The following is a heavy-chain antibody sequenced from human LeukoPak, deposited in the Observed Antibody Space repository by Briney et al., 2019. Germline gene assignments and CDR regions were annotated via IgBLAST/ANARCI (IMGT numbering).Heavy chain of an antibody. D-gene: IGHD3-22*01. V-gene: IGHV1-18*04. CDR2: ISGYNGNT. CDR3: ASLKNYYDSSGYLVTDAFDI. CDR1: GYTFTSYY. Sequence: GASVKVSCKASGYTFTSYYMHWVRQAPGQGLEWMGWISGYNGNTNYAQKLQGRVTMTTDTSTSTAYMGLRSLKSDDTAVYYCASLKNYYDSSGYLVTDAFDIWGQGTMVTVSS. J-gene: IGHJ3*02.